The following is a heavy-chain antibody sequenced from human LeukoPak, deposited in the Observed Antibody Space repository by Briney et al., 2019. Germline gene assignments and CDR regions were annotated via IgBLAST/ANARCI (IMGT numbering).Heavy chain of an antibody. CDR3: ARDPVWVYDFWSGCFDP. Sequence: AAVKVSCKASGYTFTGYYMHWVRQAAGQGRDWMGWINPNSGGTNYAQKFQGRVTIPSDTSISTGYMELSRLRSDDTAVYYRARDPVWVYDFWSGCFDPWGQGTLVTVSS. CDR1: GYTFTGYY. CDR2: INPNSGGT. D-gene: IGHD3-3*01. J-gene: IGHJ5*02. V-gene: IGHV1-2*02.